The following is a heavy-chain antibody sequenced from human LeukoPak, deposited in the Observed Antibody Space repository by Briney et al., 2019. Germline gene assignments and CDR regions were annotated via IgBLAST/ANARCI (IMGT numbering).Heavy chain of an antibody. CDR3: AREVPGYCSSTSCPTFDY. J-gene: IGHJ4*02. D-gene: IGHD2-2*01. CDR2: ISAYNGNT. Sequence: GASVKVSCKASGYTFTGYYMHWVRQAPGQGLEWMGWISAYNGNTNYAQKLQGRVTMTTDTSTSTAYMELRSLRSDDTAVYYCAREVPGYCSSTSCPTFDYWGQGTLVTVSS. CDR1: GYTFTGYY. V-gene: IGHV1-18*04.